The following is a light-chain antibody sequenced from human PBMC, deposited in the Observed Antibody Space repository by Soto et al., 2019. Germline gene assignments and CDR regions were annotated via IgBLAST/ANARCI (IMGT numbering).Light chain of an antibody. CDR1: QSISTY. V-gene: IGKV1-39*01. J-gene: IGKJ1*01. Sequence: DIQMTQSPSSLSASVGDRVTITCRASQSISTYLNWYQQHPGKAPKLLIYTASNLESGVPSRFSGSGSGTDFTLTISSLQPDDFATYYCQHYNSYSEAFGQGTKVDIK. CDR3: QHYNSYSEA. CDR2: TAS.